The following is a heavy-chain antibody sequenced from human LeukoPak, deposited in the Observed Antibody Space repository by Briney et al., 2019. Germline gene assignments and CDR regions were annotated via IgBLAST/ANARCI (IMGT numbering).Heavy chain of an antibody. CDR3: AKDLPRYYYGSGSIY. Sequence: PGGSLRLSCAASGFTFSSHAVTWVRQAPGKGLEWVSTISDGDGGTYYADSVKGRFTISRDNSKNTLYLQMNSLRAEDTAIYYCAKDLPRYYYGSGSIYWGQGTLVTVSS. J-gene: IGHJ4*02. CDR1: GFTFSSHA. CDR2: ISDGDGGT. V-gene: IGHV3-23*01. D-gene: IGHD3-10*01.